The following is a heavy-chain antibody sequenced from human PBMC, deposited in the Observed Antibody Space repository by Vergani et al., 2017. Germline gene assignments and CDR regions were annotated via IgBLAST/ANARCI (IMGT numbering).Heavy chain of an antibody. V-gene: IGHV3-33*01. D-gene: IGHD6-13*01. J-gene: IGHJ5*02. Sequence: QVQLVESGGGVVQPGRSLRLSCAESGFTFSSYGMHWVRQAPGKGLEWVAVIWYDGSNKYYADSVKGRFTISRDNSKNTLYLQMNSMRAEDTAVYYCARRVSISWYFWFDPWGQGTLVTVSS. CDR1: GFTFSSYG. CDR3: ARRVSISWYFWFDP. CDR2: IWYDGSNK.